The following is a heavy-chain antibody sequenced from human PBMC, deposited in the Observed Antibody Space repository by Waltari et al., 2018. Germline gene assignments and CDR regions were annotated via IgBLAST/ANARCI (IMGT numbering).Heavy chain of an antibody. V-gene: IGHV1-69*13. CDR3: ARDTVPNYYYGMDV. CDR2: IIPIFGTA. Sequence: QVQLVQSGAEVKKPGSSVKVSCKASGGTFSSYALSWLRPAPGQGLEWMGGIIPIFGTANYAQKFQGRVTITADESTSTAYMELSSLRSEDTAVYYCARDTVPNYYYGMDVWGQGTTVTVSS. J-gene: IGHJ6*02. D-gene: IGHD4-4*01. CDR1: GGTFSSYA.